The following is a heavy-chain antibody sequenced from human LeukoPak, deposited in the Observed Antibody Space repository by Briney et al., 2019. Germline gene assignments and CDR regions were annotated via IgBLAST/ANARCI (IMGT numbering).Heavy chain of an antibody. D-gene: IGHD1-26*01. V-gene: IGHV4-39*01. CDR1: GGSISSSSYY. J-gene: IGHJ4*02. CDR2: IYYSGST. Sequence: SETLSLTCTVSGGSISSSSYYWGWIRQPPGKGLEWIGSIYYSGSTYYNPSLKSRVTISVGTSKNQFSLKLSSVTAADTAVYYCARHDLIVGANYFDYWGQGTLVTVSS. CDR3: ARHDLIVGANYFDY.